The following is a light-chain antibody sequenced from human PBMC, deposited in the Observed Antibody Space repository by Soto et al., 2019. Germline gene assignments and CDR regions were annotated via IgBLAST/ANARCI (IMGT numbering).Light chain of an antibody. J-gene: IGKJ1*01. CDR2: AAS. V-gene: IGKV3-20*01. CDR3: QQYGSSSTWT. CDR1: QSVSSAY. Sequence: EIVLTQSPGTLSLSPGERATLSCRASQSVSSAYLAWYQHKPGQPPTLLIYAASSRVTGIPDRFSGSGSGTDVTLTISRLEPEDGAVYYCQQYGSSSTWTFGQGTKVEIK.